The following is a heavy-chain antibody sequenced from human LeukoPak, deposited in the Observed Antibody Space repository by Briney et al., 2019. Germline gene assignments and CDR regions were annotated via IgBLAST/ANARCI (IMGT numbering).Heavy chain of an antibody. J-gene: IGHJ4*02. CDR2: ISWNSGYT. CDR1: GFTFDDYA. V-gene: IGHV3-9*01. D-gene: IGHD2-15*01. CDR3: AKGYCSGGTCRHYFDF. Sequence: PGRSLRLSCAASGFTFDDYAVHWVRQAPGKGLEWVSGISWNSGYTDYADSVEGRFTISRDNAKNSLYLQMNSLRAEDTALYYCAKGYCSGGTCRHYFDFWGQGTLVTVSS.